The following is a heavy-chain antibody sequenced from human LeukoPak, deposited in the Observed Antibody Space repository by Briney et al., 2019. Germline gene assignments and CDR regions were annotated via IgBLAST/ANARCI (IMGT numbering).Heavy chain of an antibody. J-gene: IGHJ3*02. V-gene: IGHV3-30-3*01. CDR3: AREGVVVAATAYDAFDI. CDR1: GFTFSSYA. D-gene: IGHD2-15*01. CDR2: ISYDGSNK. Sequence: GGSLRLSCAASGFTFSSYAMHWVRQAPGKGLEWVAVISYDGSNKYYADSVKGRFTISRDNSKNTLYLQMNSLRAEDTAVYYCAREGVVVAATAYDAFDIWGQGTMVTVSS.